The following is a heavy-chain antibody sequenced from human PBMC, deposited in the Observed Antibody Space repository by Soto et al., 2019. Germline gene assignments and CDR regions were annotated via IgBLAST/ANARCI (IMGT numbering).Heavy chain of an antibody. J-gene: IGHJ6*02. CDR2: INHSGST. CDR3: ARGHYGLDV. Sequence: SETLSLTCAVYGGSFSGYYWTWIRQPPGTGLEWIGEINHSGSTNYNPSLKSRVTISVDTSKNQFSLKLTSVTAADTGVYYCARGHYGLDVWGQGTTVTVSS. V-gene: IGHV4-34*01. CDR1: GGSFSGYY.